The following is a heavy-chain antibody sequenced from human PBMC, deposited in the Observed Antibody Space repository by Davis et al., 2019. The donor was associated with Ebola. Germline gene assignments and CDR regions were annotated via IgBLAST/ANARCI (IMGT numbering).Heavy chain of an antibody. V-gene: IGHV4-34*01. CDR3: ARGPAYSGGWYWNY. D-gene: IGHD6-19*01. J-gene: IGHJ4*02. CDR1: GGSFSGYY. CDR2: INHSGST. Sequence: PGGSLRLSCAVYGGSFSGYYWSWIRQPPGKGLEWIGEINHSGSTNYNPSLKSRVTISVDTSKNQFSLKLSSVTAADTAIYYCARGPAYSGGWYWNYWGQGTLVTVSS.